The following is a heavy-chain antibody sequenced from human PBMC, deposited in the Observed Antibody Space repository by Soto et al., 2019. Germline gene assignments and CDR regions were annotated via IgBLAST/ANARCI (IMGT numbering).Heavy chain of an antibody. V-gene: IGHV5-51*01. CDR2: IYPGDSDT. CDR3: ARQTTVVNALDY. D-gene: IGHD4-17*01. Sequence: GESPKISCKGSGYSFTSYWSGRVRQMPGKGLEWMGIIYPGDSDTRYSPSFQGQVTISADKSISTAYLQWSSLKASDTAMYYCARQTTVVNALDYWGQGTLVTVSS. CDR1: GYSFTSYW. J-gene: IGHJ4*02.